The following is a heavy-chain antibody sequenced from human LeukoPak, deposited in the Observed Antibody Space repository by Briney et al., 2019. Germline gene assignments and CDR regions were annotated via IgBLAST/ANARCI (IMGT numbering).Heavy chain of an antibody. CDR2: IIPIFGTA. V-gene: IGHV1-69*06. CDR3: ARRGDWFDP. J-gene: IGHJ5*02. Sequence: EASVKVSCKASGGTFSSYAISWVRQAPGQGLEWMGGIIPIFGTADYAQKFQGRVTITADKSTSTAYMELSSLRSEDTAVYYCARRGDWFDPWGQGTLVTVSS. CDR1: GGTFSSYA. D-gene: IGHD3-16*01.